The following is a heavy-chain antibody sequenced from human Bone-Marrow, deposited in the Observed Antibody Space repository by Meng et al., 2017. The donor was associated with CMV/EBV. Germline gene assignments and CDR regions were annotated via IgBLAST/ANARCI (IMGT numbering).Heavy chain of an antibody. CDR3: ARDGVSVGVYYGMDV. CDR1: GGSISSYY. V-gene: IGHV4-59*01. CDR2: IYYSGST. J-gene: IGHJ6*01. Sequence: SETLSLTCTVSGGSISSYYWSWIRQPPGKGLEWIGYIYYSGSTNYNPSLKSRVTISVDTSKNQFSLKLSSVTAADTAVYYCARDGVSVGVYYGMDVWGQGDTVTGSS. D-gene: IGHD3-3*01.